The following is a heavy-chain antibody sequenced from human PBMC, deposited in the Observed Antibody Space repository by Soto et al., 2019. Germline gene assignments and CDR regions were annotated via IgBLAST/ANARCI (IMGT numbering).Heavy chain of an antibody. J-gene: IGHJ4*02. V-gene: IGHV4-39*01. CDR3: AGMFWFGDLLVDY. CDR1: DDSITSGAYY. Sequence: ASETLSLTCTVSDDSITSGAYYWGLIRQPPGKGLEWIGTIQYRGSTYYNPSLKSRVTMSLDTSKNQYSLRLSSVTAADTAVYFWAGMFWFGDLLVDYWGPGTLVTVSS. D-gene: IGHD3-10*01. CDR2: IQYRGST.